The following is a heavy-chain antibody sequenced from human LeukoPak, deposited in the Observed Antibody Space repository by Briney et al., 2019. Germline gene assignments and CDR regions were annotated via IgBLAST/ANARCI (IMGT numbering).Heavy chain of an antibody. Sequence: ASVKVSCKASGGTFSSYAISWVRQAPGQGLEWMGWINPNSGGTNYAQKFQGRVTMTRDTSISTAYMELSRLRSDDTAVYYCARGPYYYGSGSPNWFDPWGQGTLVTVSS. J-gene: IGHJ5*02. V-gene: IGHV1-2*02. D-gene: IGHD3-10*01. CDR1: GGTFSSYA. CDR2: INPNSGGT. CDR3: ARGPYYYGSGSPNWFDP.